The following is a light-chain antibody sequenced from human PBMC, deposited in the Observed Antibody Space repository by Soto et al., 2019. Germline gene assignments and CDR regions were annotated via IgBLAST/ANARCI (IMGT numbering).Light chain of an antibody. Sequence: QSVLTQPPSVSGAPGQRVTISCTGSSSNIGAGYDVHWYQQLPGTAPKRLIYGNSDRPSGVPDRFSGSKSGTSASLAITGLQAEDEADYYCQSYDSGLSGSNVFGTGTQLTVL. CDR3: QSYDSGLSGSNV. CDR2: GNS. J-gene: IGLJ7*01. V-gene: IGLV1-40*01. CDR1: SSNIGAGYD.